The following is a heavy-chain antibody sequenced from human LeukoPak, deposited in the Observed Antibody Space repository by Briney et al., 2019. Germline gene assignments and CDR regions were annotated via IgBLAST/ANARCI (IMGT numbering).Heavy chain of an antibody. Sequence: SETLSLTCTVSGGSISSSSYYWGWIRQPPGKGLEWIGSIYYSGSTYYNPSLKSRVTISVDTSKNQFSLKLSSVTAADTAVYYCARQETGCDFWSGYYFDYWGQGTLVTVSS. CDR2: IYYSGST. D-gene: IGHD3-3*01. V-gene: IGHV4-39*01. J-gene: IGHJ4*02. CDR3: ARQETGCDFWSGYYFDY. CDR1: GGSISSSSYY.